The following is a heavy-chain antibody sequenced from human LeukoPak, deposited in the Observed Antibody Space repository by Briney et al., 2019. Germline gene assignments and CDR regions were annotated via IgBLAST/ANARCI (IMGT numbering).Heavy chain of an antibody. J-gene: IGHJ4*02. V-gene: IGHV4-59*01. D-gene: IGHD3-3*01. CDR3: ARGGYDFRGYYFDY. CDR2: IYYSGST. CDR1: GGSISSYY. Sequence: KPSETLSLTCTVSGGSISSYYRSWIRQPPGKGLEWIGYIYYSGSTNYNPSLKSRVTISVDTSKNQFSLKLSSVTAADTAVYYCARGGYDFRGYYFDYWGQGTLVTVSS.